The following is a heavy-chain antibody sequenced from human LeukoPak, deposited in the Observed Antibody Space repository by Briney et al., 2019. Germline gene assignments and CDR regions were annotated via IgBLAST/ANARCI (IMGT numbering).Heavy chain of an antibody. CDR1: GFKFTDYA. CDR3: ARSSSSSWHTFDS. D-gene: IGHD6-13*01. J-gene: IGHJ4*02. V-gene: IGHV3-30*04. CDR2: ISYDEKQK. Sequence: GGSLRLPCAAFGFKFTDYAMHWVRQTPGKGLEWVAVISYDEKQKYHVDSVQGRFTVSRDNSKNTLYLQMNSLRAGDTAVYYCARSSSSSWHTFDSWGQGTLVIVS.